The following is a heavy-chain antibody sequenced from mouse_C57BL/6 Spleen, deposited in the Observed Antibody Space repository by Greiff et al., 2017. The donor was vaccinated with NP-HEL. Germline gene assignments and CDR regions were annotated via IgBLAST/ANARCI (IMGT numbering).Heavy chain of an antibody. J-gene: IGHJ1*03. Sequence: VQLQQPGAELVKPGASVKLSCKASGYTFTSYWMQWVKQRPGQGLEWIGEIDPSDSYTNYNQKFKGKATLTVDTSSSTAYMQLSSLTSEDSAVYYCAREGGNSRYFDVWGTGTTVTVSS. CDR3: AREGGNSRYFDV. V-gene: IGHV1-50*01. D-gene: IGHD2-1*01. CDR2: IDPSDSYT. CDR1: GYTFTSYW.